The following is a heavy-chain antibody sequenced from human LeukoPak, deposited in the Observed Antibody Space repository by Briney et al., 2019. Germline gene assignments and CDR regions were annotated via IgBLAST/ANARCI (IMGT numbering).Heavy chain of an antibody. CDR2: ISSSSSSI. CDR1: GFTFSSYS. V-gene: IGHV3-21*01. J-gene: IGHJ4*02. CDR3: ARVTGLQLVQGLDY. D-gene: IGHD6-13*01. Sequence: GGSLRLPCAASGFTFSSYSMNWVRQAPGKGLEWVASISSSSSSIYYADSVKGRFTISRDNAKNSLYLQMNSLRAEDTAVYYCARVTGLQLVQGLDYWGQGTLVTVSS.